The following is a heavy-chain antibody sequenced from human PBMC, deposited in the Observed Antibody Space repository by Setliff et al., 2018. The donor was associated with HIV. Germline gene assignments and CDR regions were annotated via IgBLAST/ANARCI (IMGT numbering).Heavy chain of an antibody. CDR1: GYSFSSYW. Sequence: GESLKISCKGSGYSFSSYWIGWVRQKPGKGLEWMGIIHPGDSNIKYSPSFRGQVTISTDKSISIAYLQWSSLKASDTAMYYCASSITVAAGRSHYYYAMDVWGQRTTVTVSS. J-gene: IGHJ6*02. CDR3: ASSITVAAGRSHYYYAMDV. D-gene: IGHD1-20*01. CDR2: IHPGDSNI. V-gene: IGHV5-51*01.